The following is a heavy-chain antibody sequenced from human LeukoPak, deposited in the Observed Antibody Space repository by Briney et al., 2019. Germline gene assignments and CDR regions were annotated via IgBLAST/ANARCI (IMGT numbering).Heavy chain of an antibody. D-gene: IGHD4-17*01. V-gene: IGHV4-59*11. J-gene: IGHJ1*01. CDR3: ARASFGDYSAEYFHH. Sequence: SETLSLTCPVSGGSISSHYWSWIRQPPGRGLEWIGYIYSSGTTNYNPSLKSRVTISVDTSKNQFSLKLNSVTAADTAVYYCARASFGDYSAEYFHHWGQGTLVTVSS. CDR2: IYSSGTT. CDR1: GGSISSHY.